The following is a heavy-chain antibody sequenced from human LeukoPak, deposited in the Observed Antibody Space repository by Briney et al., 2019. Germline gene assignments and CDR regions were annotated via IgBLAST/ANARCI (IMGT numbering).Heavy chain of an antibody. CDR1: VHTFTYYY. Sequence: ASVSVSFKSSVHTFTYYYTHWVGQAPGQGLEWMGWIHPNTGATNCAQKFQGRVTMTGDTYITTAYMDLNRLISDDTAVYYCARGSYYYDSGGYYNWYFDLWGRGTLVTVSS. CDR3: ARGSYYYDSGGYYNWYFDL. V-gene: IGHV1-2*02. J-gene: IGHJ2*01. CDR2: IHPNTGAT. D-gene: IGHD3-22*01.